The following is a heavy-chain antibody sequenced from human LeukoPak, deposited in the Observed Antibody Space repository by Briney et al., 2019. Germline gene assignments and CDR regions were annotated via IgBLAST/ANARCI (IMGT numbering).Heavy chain of an antibody. Sequence: PSQTLSLTCTVSGALYCRGAPYRTWIRKIPGKRLERIGSIHPSGRLYNDPSLESRATISIDTSKNQFSLNLNPVTAADTAVYFCSRGLDSRKLGYWGQGTLVTVSS. CDR3: SRGLDSRKLGY. CDR1: GALYCRGAPY. V-gene: IGHV4-31*03. CDR2: IHPSGRL. D-gene: IGHD3-22*01. J-gene: IGHJ4*02.